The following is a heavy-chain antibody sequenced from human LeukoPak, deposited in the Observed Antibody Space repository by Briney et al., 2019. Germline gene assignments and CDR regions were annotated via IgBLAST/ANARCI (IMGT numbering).Heavy chain of an antibody. CDR3: AKTHAGNYFDY. CDR2: IGRTGDTT. V-gene: IGHV3-23*01. J-gene: IGHJ4*02. Sequence: GGSLRLSCAASGFTVHSNYMSWVRQAPGKGLEWVSAIGRTGDTTYYADSVKGRFTISRDNSNNTLYLQMNSLRAEDTAVYYCAKTHAGNYFDYWGQGALITVSS. CDR1: GFTVHSNY.